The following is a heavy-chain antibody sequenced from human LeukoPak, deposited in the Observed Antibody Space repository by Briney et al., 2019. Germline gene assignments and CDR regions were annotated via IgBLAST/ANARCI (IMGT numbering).Heavy chain of an antibody. CDR2: IYYTGTT. J-gene: IGHJ3*01. D-gene: IGHD3-16*01. Sequence: SETLSLTCTVSGGSISGTYYWSWIRQPPGKGLEWIGYIYYTGTTDSNPSLRSRVTISLDTSKNQFSLNLSSVTAADTAVYYCARRWVYDKRAFDAWGQGTMVTVSS. V-gene: IGHV4-59*08. CDR1: GGSISGTYY. CDR3: ARRWVYDKRAFDA.